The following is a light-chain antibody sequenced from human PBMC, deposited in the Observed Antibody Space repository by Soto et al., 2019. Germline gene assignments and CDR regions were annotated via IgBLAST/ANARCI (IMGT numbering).Light chain of an antibody. Sequence: EIVLTQSPATLSLSPGERATLSCRASQSVSSFLAWYQHKPGQAPRLLIYDTSNRATGIPARFSGSGSGTEFTLTISSLEPEDVAVYYGHQRSDWPPTVGQGTKVEIK. V-gene: IGKV3-11*01. J-gene: IGKJ1*01. CDR2: DTS. CDR1: QSVSSF. CDR3: HQRSDWPPT.